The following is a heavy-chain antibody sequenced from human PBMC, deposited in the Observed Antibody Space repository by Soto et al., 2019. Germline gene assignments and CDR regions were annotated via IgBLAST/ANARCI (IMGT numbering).Heavy chain of an antibody. D-gene: IGHD2-8*02. V-gene: IGHV5-51*07. CDR3: ASQFYDHTGGGHFYYGLGV. Sequence: PEESLKISCEASGYSFHSYWIARVHQRPGKGLERMGIIYPADFDTRYSPHCQGQVTISADKYINNAYLQWSSLKASDTVIYYCASQFYDHTGGGHFYYGLGVWGLWTTVTVSS. CDR1: GYSFHSYW. CDR2: IYPADFDT. J-gene: IGHJ6*02.